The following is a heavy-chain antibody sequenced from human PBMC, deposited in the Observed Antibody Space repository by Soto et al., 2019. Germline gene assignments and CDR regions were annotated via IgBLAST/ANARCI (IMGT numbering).Heavy chain of an antibody. V-gene: IGHV1-18*01. J-gene: IGHJ6*02. Sequence: ASVKVSCKASGYTFTSYGISWVRQAPGQGLEWMGWISAYNGNTNYAQKLQGRVTMTTDTSTSTAYMELRSLRSDDTAVYYCAREIGYGSGSYLDYYYGMDVWGQGTTVTVSS. D-gene: IGHD3-10*01. CDR3: AREIGYGSGSYLDYYYGMDV. CDR2: ISAYNGNT. CDR1: GYTFTSYG.